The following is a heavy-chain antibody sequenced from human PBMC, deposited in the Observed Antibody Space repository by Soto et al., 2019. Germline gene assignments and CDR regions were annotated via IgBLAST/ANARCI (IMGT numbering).Heavy chain of an antibody. V-gene: IGHV3-23*01. Sequence: GWSLRLSCAASGFTFSSYAMSWVRQAPGKGLEWVSAISGSGGSTYYADSVKGRFTISRDNSKNTLYLQMNSLRAEDTAVYYCPRDEGDYLYYYYGMDVWCQGTTVTVSS. CDR1: GFTFSSYA. CDR3: PRDEGDYLYYYYGMDV. D-gene: IGHD4-17*01. CDR2: ISGSGGST. J-gene: IGHJ6*02.